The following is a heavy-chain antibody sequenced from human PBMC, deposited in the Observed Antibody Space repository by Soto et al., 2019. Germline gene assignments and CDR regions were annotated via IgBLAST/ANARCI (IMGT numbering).Heavy chain of an antibody. D-gene: IGHD1-1*01. CDR1: GFTFSDYA. CDR2: MSGSGGSI. CDR3: AKTFGSNWLLDY. V-gene: IGHV3-23*01. Sequence: EVQLLESGGGLVQPGGSLRLSCAGSGFTFSDYAISWVRQAPGKGLEWVSAMSGSGGSIYYADFVKGRFTISRDNSKNTVYLKMSSLRGEDTAIYYCAKTFGSNWLLDYWGRGTLVTVSS. J-gene: IGHJ4*02.